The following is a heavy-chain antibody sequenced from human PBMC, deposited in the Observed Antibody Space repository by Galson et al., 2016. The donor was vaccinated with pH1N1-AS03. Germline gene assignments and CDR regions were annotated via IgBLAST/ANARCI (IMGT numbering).Heavy chain of an antibody. Sequence: SLRLSCAASGFTFSDYYISWIRLAAGKGLEWVSYISTNGATKYYGDSVKGRFTISRDNAKNSVYLQLNSLRVDDTAVYYCARDPNWGNDYHVDSWAQGTLVTVSS. D-gene: IGHD7-27*01. CDR2: ISTNGATK. J-gene: IGHJ4*02. CDR3: ARDPNWGNDYHVDS. V-gene: IGHV3-11*01. CDR1: GFTFSDYY.